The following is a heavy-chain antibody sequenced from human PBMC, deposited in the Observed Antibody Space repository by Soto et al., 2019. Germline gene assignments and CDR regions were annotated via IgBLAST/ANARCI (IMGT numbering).Heavy chain of an antibody. CDR1: GFTFGYYS. V-gene: IGHV3-48*02. CDR2: ISGTGTTT. J-gene: IGHJ4*02. Sequence: GGSLRLSCAGYGFTFGYYSLNWVRQAPGKGLEWVAFISGTGTTTYYADSVKGRFTISRDNAKNSLYLQMNSLRDEDTAVYYCARVRWSYSYGWADYWGQGTRVTVSS. D-gene: IGHD5-18*01. CDR3: ARVRWSYSYGWADY.